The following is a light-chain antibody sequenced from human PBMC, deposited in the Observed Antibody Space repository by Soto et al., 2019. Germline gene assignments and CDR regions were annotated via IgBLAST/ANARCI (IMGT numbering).Light chain of an antibody. CDR3: QQYGSSPWT. CDR2: GAS. Sequence: EIVLTQSPGTLSLSPGERATLSFRSSQSVSSSYLAWYQQKPGQAPRLLIYGASSRATGIPDRFSGSGSGTDFTLTIRRLEPEDFAVYYCQQYGSSPWTFGQGTKVDIK. CDR1: QSVSSSY. J-gene: IGKJ1*01. V-gene: IGKV3-20*01.